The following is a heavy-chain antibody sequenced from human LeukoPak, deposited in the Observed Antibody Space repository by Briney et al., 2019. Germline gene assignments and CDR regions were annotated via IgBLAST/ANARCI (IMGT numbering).Heavy chain of an antibody. CDR2: IYFNGST. CDR1: GGSISTSDYF. J-gene: IGHJ6*03. Sequence: SETLSLTCTVSGGSISTSDYFWGWIRQSPGEGLVWIGTIYFNGSTYYNPSLMSRVTVPIDTSKNQFSLKLNSMTAADTAVYYCAREVSWTTVTTRHYFYYYMDVWGKGTTVTVSS. CDR3: AREVSWTTVTTRHYFYYYMDV. D-gene: IGHD4-11*01. V-gene: IGHV4-39*07.